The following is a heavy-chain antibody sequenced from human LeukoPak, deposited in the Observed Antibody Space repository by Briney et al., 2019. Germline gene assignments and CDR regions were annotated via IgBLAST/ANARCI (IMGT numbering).Heavy chain of an antibody. V-gene: IGHV3-23*01. D-gene: IGHD5-12*01. CDR1: GFTFSSYA. CDR2: ISASGGST. CDR3: AKVRMGYSGYDPLFDC. Sequence: GGSLRLSCAASGFTFSSYAMSWVRQAPGKGLEWVSAISASGGSTYYADSVKGRFTISRDNSKNTLYLQMNSLRAEDTAVYYCAKVRMGYSGYDPLFDCWGQGTQVTVSS. J-gene: IGHJ4*02.